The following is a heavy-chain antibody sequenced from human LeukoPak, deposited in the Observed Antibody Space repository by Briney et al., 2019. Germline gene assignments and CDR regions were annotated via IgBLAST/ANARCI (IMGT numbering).Heavy chain of an antibody. D-gene: IGHD2/OR15-2a*01. V-gene: IGHV3-21*03. Sequence: GGSLRLSCAASGFAFNTYSMNWVRQAPGKGLEWVSFIFSSSTYIYYTDSVKGRFTTSRDNARNPLYLQMDNLRAEDTGVYYCARDFYDGFALDYWGQGTLVTVSS. CDR3: ARDFYDGFALDY. CDR1: GFAFNTYS. CDR2: IFSSSTYI. J-gene: IGHJ4*02.